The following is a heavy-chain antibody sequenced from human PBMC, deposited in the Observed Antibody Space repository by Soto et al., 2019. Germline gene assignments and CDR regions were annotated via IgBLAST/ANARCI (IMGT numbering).Heavy chain of an antibody. D-gene: IGHD2-21*01. CDR2: TSGSGGRS. CDR1: RSSFIRYA. Sequence: LLESGGGLVHPGGALRLSCSDSRSSFIRYAITWVRQPTGKGLEWVSTTSGSGGRSDYVGSVKGRFTVSRDNLESMVYLQMNNLRAEDTAEYYCTTSPSGNWPGGYYHDMEVWGKGTTVIVSS. CDR3: TTSPSGNWPGGYYHDMEV. J-gene: IGHJ6*03. V-gene: IGHV3-23*01.